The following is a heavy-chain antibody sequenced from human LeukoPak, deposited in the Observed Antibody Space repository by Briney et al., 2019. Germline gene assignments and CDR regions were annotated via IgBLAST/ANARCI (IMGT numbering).Heavy chain of an antibody. V-gene: IGHV3-64*01. CDR3: ARDRAGFGEFFVDY. CDR1: GFTFSRYA. J-gene: IGHJ4*02. D-gene: IGHD3-10*01. Sequence: AGGSLRLSCAGSGFTFSRYAMHWVRQAPGNGLEYVSAISSNGGSTYYANSVKGRFTISRDNSKNTLYLQMGSLRAEDMAVYYCARDRAGFGEFFVDYWGQGTLVTASS. CDR2: ISSNGGST.